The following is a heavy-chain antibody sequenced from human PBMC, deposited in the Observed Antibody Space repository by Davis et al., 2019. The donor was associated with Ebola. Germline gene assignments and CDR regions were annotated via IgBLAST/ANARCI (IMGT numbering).Heavy chain of an antibody. D-gene: IGHD5-12*01. CDR1: GYNFNKYW. Sequence: GESLKISCTASGYNFNKYWIGWVRQMPGKGLEWMGRIDPGDSQTNYSPSVQGHITISVDKPFTTSYLQWSSLKATDTAMYYCARPNEYSGYDAWGQGTLVTVSS. CDR3: ARPNEYSGYDA. CDR2: IDPGDSQT. V-gene: IGHV5-10-1*01. J-gene: IGHJ5*02.